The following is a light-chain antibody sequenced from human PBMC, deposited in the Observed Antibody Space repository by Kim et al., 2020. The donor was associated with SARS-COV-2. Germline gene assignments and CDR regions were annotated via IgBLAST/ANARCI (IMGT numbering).Light chain of an antibody. V-gene: IGLV3-19*01. CDR2: GKN. CDR1: SLRSYY. CDR3: NSRDSNDNVV. Sequence: AVGQTVRITCHGDSLRSYYATWYQQKPGQAPIVVIYGKNNRPSGIPDRFSSSSSGNTASLTITGTQAGDEADYYCNSRDSNDNVVFGGGTQLTVL. J-gene: IGLJ2*01.